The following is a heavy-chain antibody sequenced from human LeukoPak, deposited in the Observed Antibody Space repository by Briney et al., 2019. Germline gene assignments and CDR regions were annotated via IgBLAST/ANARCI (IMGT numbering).Heavy chain of an antibody. Sequence: SETLSLTCAVSGDSISSTYYYWAWIRQPPGKGLEWIGSIYYSGSTYYNPSLKSRVTISVDTSKNQFSLKLSSVTAADTAVYYCARSVRYYSDSSAYYYFDYWGQGTLVTVSS. CDR2: IYYSGST. CDR3: ARSVRYYSDSSAYYYFDY. J-gene: IGHJ4*02. CDR1: GDSISSTYYY. V-gene: IGHV4-39*07. D-gene: IGHD3-22*01.